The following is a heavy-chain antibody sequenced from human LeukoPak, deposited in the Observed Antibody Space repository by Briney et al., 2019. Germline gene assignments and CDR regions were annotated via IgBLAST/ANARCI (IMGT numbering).Heavy chain of an antibody. J-gene: IGHJ5*02. Sequence: SGSGGSTYYADSVKGRFTISRDNSKNTLYLQMNSLRAEDTAVYYCAKADPDYGGYPWGQGTLVTVSS. V-gene: IGHV3-23*01. D-gene: IGHD4-23*01. CDR3: AKADPDYGGYP. CDR2: SGSGGST.